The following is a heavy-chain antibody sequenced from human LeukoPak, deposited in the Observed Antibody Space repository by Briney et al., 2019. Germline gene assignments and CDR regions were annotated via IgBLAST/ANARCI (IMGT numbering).Heavy chain of an antibody. J-gene: IGHJ4*02. V-gene: IGHV5-51*01. Sequence: GESLQISCKGSGYSFNTYWIGWVRPLPGKGLEWMGIIYPRDSDTKYRPSFQGQVTISADKSISTVYLQWSSLKASDSAMYYCARPMVRGEPRDYWGQGTLVTVSS. CDR3: ARPMVRGEPRDY. CDR2: IYPRDSDT. CDR1: GYSFNTYW. D-gene: IGHD3-10*01.